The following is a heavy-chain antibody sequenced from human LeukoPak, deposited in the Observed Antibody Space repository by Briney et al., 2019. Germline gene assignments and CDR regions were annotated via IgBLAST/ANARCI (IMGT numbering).Heavy chain of an antibody. CDR2: INWNGGST. Sequence: GGSLRLSCAASGFTFDDYGMSWVRQAPGKGLEWVSGINWNGGSTGYADSVKGRFTISRDNAKNSLYLQMNSLRAEDTAVYYCARDHYGSGSYYYYYGMDVWGQGTTVTVSS. J-gene: IGHJ6*02. CDR3: ARDHYGSGSYYYYYGMDV. D-gene: IGHD3-10*01. V-gene: IGHV3-20*04. CDR1: GFTFDDYG.